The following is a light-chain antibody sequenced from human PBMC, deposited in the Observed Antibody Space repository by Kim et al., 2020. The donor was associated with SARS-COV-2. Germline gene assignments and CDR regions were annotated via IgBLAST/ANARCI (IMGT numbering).Light chain of an antibody. CDR3: QQYAYWRA. J-gene: IGKJ5*01. CDR2: DAS. V-gene: IGKV3-15*01. CDR1: QNISSN. Sequence: HGGSAPLSWRASQNISSNRSWYQQKPCQAPRVLIYDASARATGIPARFSGSGSGTDFTLTISNVQSEDFAVYYCQQYAYWRAFGQGTRLEIK.